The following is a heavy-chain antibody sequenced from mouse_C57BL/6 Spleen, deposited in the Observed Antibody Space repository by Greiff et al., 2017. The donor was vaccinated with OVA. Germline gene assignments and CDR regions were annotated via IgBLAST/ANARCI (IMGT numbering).Heavy chain of an antibody. CDR1: GYAFTNYL. D-gene: IGHD1-1*01. V-gene: IGHV1-54*01. CDR2: INPGSGGT. CDR3: ARETIYYYGSSPFAY. Sequence: QVQLQQSGAELVRPGTSVKVSCKASGYAFTNYLIEWVKQRPGQGLEWIGVINPGSGGTNYNEKFKGKATLTADKSSSTAYMQLSSLTSDDSAVYYCARETIYYYGSSPFAYWGQGTLVTVSA. J-gene: IGHJ3*01.